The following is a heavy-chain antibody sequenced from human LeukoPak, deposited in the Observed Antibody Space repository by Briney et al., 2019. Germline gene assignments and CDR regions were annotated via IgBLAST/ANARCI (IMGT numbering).Heavy chain of an antibody. J-gene: IGHJ6*02. CDR1: GFTFSSYS. Sequence: GGSLRLSCAASGFTFSSYSMTWVRQAPGKGLEWVSSISSSSSYIYYADSVKGRFTISRDNAKDSLYLQMNSLRAEDTAVYYCARGPGAPTYYYGMDVWGQGTTVTVSS. V-gene: IGHV3-21*01. D-gene: IGHD2-2*01. CDR3: ARGPGAPTYYYGMDV. CDR2: ISSSSSYI.